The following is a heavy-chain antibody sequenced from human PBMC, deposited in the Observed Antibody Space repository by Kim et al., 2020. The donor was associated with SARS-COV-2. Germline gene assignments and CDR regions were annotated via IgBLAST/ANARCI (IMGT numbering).Heavy chain of an antibody. CDR3: ARDISATVPGAFDI. CDR1: GGSISSYY. J-gene: IGHJ3*02. V-gene: IGHV4-59*13. D-gene: IGHD5-12*01. CDR2: IYYSGST. Sequence: SETLSLTCTVSGGSISSYYWSWIRQPPGKGLEWIGYIYYSGSTNYNPSLKSRVTISVDTSKNHFSLKLSSVTAADTAVYYCARDISATVPGAFDIWGQGTMVTVSS.